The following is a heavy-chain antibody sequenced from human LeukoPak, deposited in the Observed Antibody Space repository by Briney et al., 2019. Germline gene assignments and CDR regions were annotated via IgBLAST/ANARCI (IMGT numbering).Heavy chain of an antibody. CDR3: ASRHVEYSSSSDPYYLDY. CDR1: DDSITMFY. V-gene: IGHV4-59*01. D-gene: IGHD6-6*01. J-gene: IGHJ4*02. CDR2: PYYSGST. Sequence: PSQTLSLTCSVSDDSITMFYCTWIRHPPGKGLEWIGSPYYSGSTTYNPSLKSRLTISVDTSKNQFSLKLSSVPAADTAVYYCASRHVEYSSSSDPYYLDYWGQGTLVTVSS.